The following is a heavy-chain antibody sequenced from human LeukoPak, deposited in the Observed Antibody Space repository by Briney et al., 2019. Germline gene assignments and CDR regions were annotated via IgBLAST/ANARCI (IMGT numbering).Heavy chain of an antibody. J-gene: IGHJ4*02. Sequence: GGSLRLSCAASGFTFSNAWMSWVRQAPGKGLEWVGRIKSKTDGGTTDYAAPVKGRFTISRDDSKNTLYLQMNSLKTEDTAVYYCTTDRRIVGATKYDYWGQGTLVTVSS. CDR1: GFTFSNAW. D-gene: IGHD1-26*01. V-gene: IGHV3-15*01. CDR3: TTDRRIVGATKYDY. CDR2: IKSKTDGGTT.